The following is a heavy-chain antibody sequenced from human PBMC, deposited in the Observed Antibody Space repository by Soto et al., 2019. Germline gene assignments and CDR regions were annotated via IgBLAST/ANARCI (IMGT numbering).Heavy chain of an antibody. CDR1: GGSISSGDYY. CDR2: IYYSGST. J-gene: IGHJ4*02. D-gene: IGHD3-22*01. Sequence: PSETLSLTCTVSGGSISSGDYYWSWIRQPPGKGLEWIGYIYYSGSTYYNPSLKSRVTISVDTSKNQFSLKLSSVTAADTAVYYCARDAAYYYYDSSGYFDYWGQGTQVTVSS. CDR3: ARDAAYYYYDSSGYFDY. V-gene: IGHV4-30-4*01.